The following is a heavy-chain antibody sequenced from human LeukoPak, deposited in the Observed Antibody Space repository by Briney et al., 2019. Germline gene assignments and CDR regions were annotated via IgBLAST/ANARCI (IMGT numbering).Heavy chain of an antibody. CDR1: GYTFTDYY. V-gene: IGHV1-2*02. J-gene: IGHJ4*02. CDR3: ARVPGPYTTSRFDY. D-gene: IGHD6-13*01. CDR2: IDPNSGGT. Sequence: ASVRVSCKTSGYTFTDYYLHWVRQAPGQGLEWMGRIDPNSGGTNYAQKFQVRVTVTRDTSISTVYMELSGLRSNDTAVYYCARVPGPYTTSRFDYWGQGTLVTVSS.